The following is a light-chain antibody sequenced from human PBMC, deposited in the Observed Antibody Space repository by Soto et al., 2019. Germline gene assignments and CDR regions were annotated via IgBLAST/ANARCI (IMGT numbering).Light chain of an antibody. CDR3: CSYSGSSTYV. CDR1: SSDVGSYNL. Sequence: QSALTQPASVSGSPGQSIIISCTGTSSDVGSYNLVSWYQQHPGKAPKLMIYEGSKRPSGVSNRFSGSKSGNTASLTLSGRQAEDEADYYCCSYSGSSTYVFGAGTKLTVL. CDR2: EGS. J-gene: IGLJ1*01. V-gene: IGLV2-23*01.